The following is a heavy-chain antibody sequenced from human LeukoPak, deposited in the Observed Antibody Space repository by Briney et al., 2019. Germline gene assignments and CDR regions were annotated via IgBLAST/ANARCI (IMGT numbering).Heavy chain of an antibody. V-gene: IGHV4-59*01. CDR2: IFYSGST. J-gene: IGHJ4*02. CDR3: ARHRYYDSSGYLIDY. CDR1: GFTFSSYA. D-gene: IGHD3-22*01. Sequence: GSLRLSCAAPGFTFSSYAMSWVRHAPGKGLGWIGYIFYSGSTNYNPALKSRVTISADTSKNQFSLKLSSVTAADTAVYYCARHRYYDSSGYLIDYWGQGTLVTVSS.